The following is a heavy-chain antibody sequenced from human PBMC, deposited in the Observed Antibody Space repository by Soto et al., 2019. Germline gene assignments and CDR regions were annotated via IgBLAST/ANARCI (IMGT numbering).Heavy chain of an antibody. D-gene: IGHD3-10*01. J-gene: IGHJ4*02. CDR1: GYTFTSYS. CDR2: IHGNNGDT. CDR3: ARPMNYNDYLDY. V-gene: IGHV1-3*01. Sequence: ASVKVSCKASGYTFTSYSMHWVRQAPGQRLEWMGWIHGNNGDTRCSQNFQGRVTITSDTSANTIYMELGSLRSEDTAVYYCARPMNYNDYLDYWGQGTLVTVSS.